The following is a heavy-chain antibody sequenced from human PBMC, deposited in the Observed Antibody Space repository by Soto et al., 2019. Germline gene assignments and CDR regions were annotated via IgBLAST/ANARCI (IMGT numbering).Heavy chain of an antibody. Sequence: PGGSLRLSCAASGFNFSAYAMNWVRQAPGKGLQWVSSIISISGYKNYADSVRGRFTVSRDNAKNSLYLQMNSLRAEDTAVYYCARDQWDYSSGWYYFDYWGQGTLVTVSS. V-gene: IGHV3-21*01. CDR1: GFNFSAYA. CDR2: IISISGYK. J-gene: IGHJ4*02. CDR3: ARDQWDYSSGWYYFDY. D-gene: IGHD6-19*01.